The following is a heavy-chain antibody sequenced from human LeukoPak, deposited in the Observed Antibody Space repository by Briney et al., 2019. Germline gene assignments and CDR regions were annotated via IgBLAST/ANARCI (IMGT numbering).Heavy chain of an antibody. Sequence: PGGSLRLSCAASGFTFSSYAMSWVRQAPGKGLEWVSAISGSGGSTYYADSVKGRFTISRDNSKNTLYLQMNSLRAEDTAVYYCARDTGYYDFWSVKMGIDYWGQGTLVTVSS. D-gene: IGHD3-3*01. V-gene: IGHV3-23*01. CDR2: ISGSGGST. CDR1: GFTFSSYA. CDR3: ARDTGYYDFWSVKMGIDY. J-gene: IGHJ4*02.